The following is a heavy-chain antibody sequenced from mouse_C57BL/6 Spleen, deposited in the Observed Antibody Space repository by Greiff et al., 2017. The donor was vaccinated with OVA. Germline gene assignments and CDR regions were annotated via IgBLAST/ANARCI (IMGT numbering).Heavy chain of an antibody. V-gene: IGHV1-59*01. CDR2: IDPSDSYT. D-gene: IGHD2-12*01. J-gene: IGHJ3*01. CDR3: ATYDVRDRAGFAY. CDR1: GYTFTSYW. Sequence: QVQLQQPGAELVRPGTSVKLSCKASGYTFTSYWMHWVKQRPGQGLEWIGVIDPSDSYTNYNQKFKGKATLTVDTSSSTAYMQPSSLTSGGSAVDDCATYDVRDRAGFAYWGKGTLVTVSA.